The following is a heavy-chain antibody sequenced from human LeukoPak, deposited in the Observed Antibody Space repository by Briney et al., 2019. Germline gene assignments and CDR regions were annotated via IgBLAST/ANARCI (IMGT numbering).Heavy chain of an antibody. CDR1: GFTFSSYS. J-gene: IGHJ6*02. CDR2: ISSSSSYI. D-gene: IGHD2-2*01. V-gene: IGHV3-21*01. Sequence: GGSLRLSCAASGFTFSSYSINWVRQAPGKGLEWVSSISSSSSYIYYADSVKGRFTISRDNAKNSLYLQMNSLRAEDTAVYYCARVVVVPAASYYYYYGMDVWGQGTTVTVSS. CDR3: ARVVVVPAASYYYYYGMDV.